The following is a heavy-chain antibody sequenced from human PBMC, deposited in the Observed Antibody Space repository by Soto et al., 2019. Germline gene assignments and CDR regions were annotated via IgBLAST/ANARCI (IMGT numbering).Heavy chain of an antibody. Sequence: GESLKISCKGSGYSFTSYWISWVRQMPGKGLEWMGRIDPSDSYTNYSPSFQGHVTISADKSISTAYLQWSSLKASDTAMYYCARRSNRYDSSGYYVYYYGMDGWGQGTTVTVSS. CDR1: GYSFTSYW. D-gene: IGHD3-22*01. CDR3: ARRSNRYDSSGYYVYYYGMDG. CDR2: IDPSDSYT. J-gene: IGHJ6*02. V-gene: IGHV5-10-1*01.